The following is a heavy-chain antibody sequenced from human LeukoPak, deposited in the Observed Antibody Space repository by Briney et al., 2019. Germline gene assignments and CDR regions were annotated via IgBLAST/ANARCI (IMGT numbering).Heavy chain of an antibody. J-gene: IGHJ5*02. CDR3: ATGRGSGNYNWFDP. V-gene: IGHV3-23*01. CDR1: GFTFSSYA. Sequence: GGSLRLSCATSGFTFSSYAMSWVRQAPGKGLEWVSAISGSGGSTYYADSVKGRFTISRDNSKNTLYLQMNSLGAEDTAVYYCATGRGSGNYNWFDPWGQGTLVTVSS. CDR2: ISGSGGST. D-gene: IGHD3-10*01.